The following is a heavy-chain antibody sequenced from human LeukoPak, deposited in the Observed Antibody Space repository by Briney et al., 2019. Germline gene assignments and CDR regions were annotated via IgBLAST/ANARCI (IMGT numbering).Heavy chain of an antibody. Sequence: KPSETLSLTCAVSGYSISSGYYWGWIRQPPGKGLEWIGSIYYSGSTYYNPSLKSRVTISVDTSKNQFSLKLSSVTAADTAVYYCARHGSRAYVGATRYWGQGTLVTVSS. D-gene: IGHD1-26*01. CDR1: GYSISSGYY. V-gene: IGHV4-38-2*01. CDR2: IYYSGST. J-gene: IGHJ4*02. CDR3: ARHGSRAYVGATRY.